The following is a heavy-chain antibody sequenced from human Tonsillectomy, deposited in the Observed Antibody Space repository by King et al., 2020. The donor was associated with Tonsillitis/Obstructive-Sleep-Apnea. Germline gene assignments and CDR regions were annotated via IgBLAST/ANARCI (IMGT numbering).Heavy chain of an antibody. D-gene: IGHD3-3*01. J-gene: IGHJ4*02. Sequence: VQLVESGGGLVQPGGSLRLSCAASGFTFSSYWMHWVRQAPGKGLVWVSCINSDGSSTSYADSVKGRFTISRYNAKNTLYLQMNSLRAEDTAVYYCARVTTYYDFWSGYPFDYWGQGTLVTVSS. V-gene: IGHV3-74*01. CDR3: ARVTTYYDFWSGYPFDY. CDR1: GFTFSSYW. CDR2: INSDGSST.